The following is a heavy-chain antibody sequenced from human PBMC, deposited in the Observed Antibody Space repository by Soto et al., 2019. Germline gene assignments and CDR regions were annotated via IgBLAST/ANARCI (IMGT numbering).Heavy chain of an antibody. Sequence: ASVKVSCKASGYTFTSYAMHWVRPAPGQRLEWMGWINAGNGNTKYSQKFQGRVTITRDTSASTAYMELSSLRSEDTAVYYCASRSSSWYEWEYFQHWGQGTLVTVSS. CDR2: INAGNGNT. CDR1: GYTFTSYA. V-gene: IGHV1-3*01. J-gene: IGHJ1*01. D-gene: IGHD6-13*01. CDR3: ASRSSSWYEWEYFQH.